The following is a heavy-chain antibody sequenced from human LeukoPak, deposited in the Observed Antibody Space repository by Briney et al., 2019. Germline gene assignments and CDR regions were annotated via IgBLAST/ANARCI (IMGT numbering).Heavy chain of an antibody. V-gene: IGHV3-33*08. CDR1: GFTFSSYT. Sequence: GGSLTLSCAASGFTFSSYTMHWVRQAPAKGLQWVAVIWFVGSNKFYADSVKGGFTISRDKSKNTLYLQMISLRADDTAVYYCARDVFTTYDTGGGYFDYWGQGTLVTVSS. D-gene: IGHD3-22*01. J-gene: IGHJ4*02. CDR2: IWFVGSNK. CDR3: ARDVFTTYDTGGGYFDY.